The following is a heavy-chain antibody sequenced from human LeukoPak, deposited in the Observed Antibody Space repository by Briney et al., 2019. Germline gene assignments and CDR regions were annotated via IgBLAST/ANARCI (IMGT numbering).Heavy chain of an antibody. CDR1: GGSISSSSYY. CDR2: IYYIGTT. D-gene: IGHD2-2*01. V-gene: IGHV4-39*01. CDR3: ARQFGYCSSTSCYADKVDY. J-gene: IGHJ4*02. Sequence: SETLSLTCTVSGGSISSSSYYWGWIRHPPGKGLEWIGSIYYIGTTYYNPSLKTRFTISVYTSKTQFSLKLSSLTAAATPVFSCARQFGYCSSTSCYADKVDYWGQGTLVTVSS.